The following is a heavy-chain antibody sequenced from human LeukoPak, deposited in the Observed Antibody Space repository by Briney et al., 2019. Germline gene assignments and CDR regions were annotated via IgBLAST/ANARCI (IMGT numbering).Heavy chain of an antibody. Sequence: GRSLRLSCAASGFTFSSYGMHWVRQAPGKGLEWVAVIWYDGSNKYYADSVKGRFTISRDNSKNTLYLQMNSLRAEDTAMYYCAREQIIRGVILWFDPGGQGNLGTVSS. CDR1: GFTFSSYG. CDR2: IWYDGSNK. D-gene: IGHD3-10*01. V-gene: IGHV3-33*01. CDR3: AREQIIRGVILWFDP. J-gene: IGHJ5*02.